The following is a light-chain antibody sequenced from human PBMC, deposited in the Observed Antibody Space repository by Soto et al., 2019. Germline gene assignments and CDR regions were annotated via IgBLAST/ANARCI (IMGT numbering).Light chain of an antibody. CDR1: SSDVGSYNL. CDR3: CSYAGSSTDVFIV. V-gene: IGLV2-23*02. Sequence: QSVLTQPASVSGSPGQSITISCTGTSSDVGSYNLVSWYQQHPGKAPKLMIYEVSKRPSGVSNRFSGSKSGNTASLTISGLQAEDEADYYCCSYAGSSTDVFIVFGTGTKVTVL. J-gene: IGLJ1*01. CDR2: EVS.